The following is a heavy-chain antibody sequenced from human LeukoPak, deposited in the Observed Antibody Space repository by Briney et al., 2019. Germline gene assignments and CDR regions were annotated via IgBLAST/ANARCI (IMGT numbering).Heavy chain of an antibody. CDR2: INSDGSST. CDR1: GFTFSSYW. J-gene: IGHJ5*02. CDR3: ARDRITMVRGVIILYNWFDP. Sequence: GGSLRLSCAASGFTFSSYWMHWVRQAPGKGLVWDSRINSDGSSTSYADSVKGRFTISRDNAKNTLYLQMNSLRAEDTAVYYCARDRITMVRGVIILYNWFDPWGQGTLVTVSS. D-gene: IGHD3-10*01. V-gene: IGHV3-74*01.